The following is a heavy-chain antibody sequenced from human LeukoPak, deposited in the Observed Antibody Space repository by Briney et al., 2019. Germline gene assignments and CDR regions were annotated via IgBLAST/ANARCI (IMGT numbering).Heavy chain of an antibody. CDR3: AKVHPRFGVDTYFDY. D-gene: IGHD3-3*01. J-gene: IGHJ4*02. CDR1: GFTFSSYG. CDR2: ISYDGSNK. V-gene: IGHV3-30*18. Sequence: GGSLRLSCAASGFTFSSYGMHWVRQAPGKGLEWVAVISYDGSNKYYADSVEGRFTISRDNSKNTLYLQMNSLRAEDTAVYYCAKVHPRFGVDTYFDYWGQGTLVTVSS.